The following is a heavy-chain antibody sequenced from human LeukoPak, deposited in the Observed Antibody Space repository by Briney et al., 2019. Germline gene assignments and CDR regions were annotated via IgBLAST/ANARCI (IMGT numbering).Heavy chain of an antibody. D-gene: IGHD3-3*01. V-gene: IGHV1-46*01. CDR3: ARGILRFLEWLYPDY. CDR1: GYTFTTFY. CDR2: INPSGGTT. Sequence: ASVTVSCKASGYTFTTFYMHWVRQAPGQGLEWMGIINPSGGTTSYAQKFRGRVTMTRDTSTSTAYMELRSLRSDDTAVYYCARGILRFLEWLYPDYWGQGTLVTVSS. J-gene: IGHJ4*02.